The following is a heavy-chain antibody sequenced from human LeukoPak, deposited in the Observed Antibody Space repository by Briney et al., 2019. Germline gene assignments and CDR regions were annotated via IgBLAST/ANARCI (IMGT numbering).Heavy chain of an antibody. CDR1: GFTFSKYA. V-gene: IGHV3-23*01. D-gene: IGHD3-10*01. CDR3: TKGLYGSGSSPDF. Sequence: GGSLRLSCAASGFTFSKYAMTWVRQAPGKGLEWVSGISGSDSSTYYADSVKGRLTIPRDNGKNTLYLQMNSLRAEDTAVYYCTKGLYGSGSSPDFWGQGTLVIVSA. CDR2: ISGSDSST. J-gene: IGHJ4*02.